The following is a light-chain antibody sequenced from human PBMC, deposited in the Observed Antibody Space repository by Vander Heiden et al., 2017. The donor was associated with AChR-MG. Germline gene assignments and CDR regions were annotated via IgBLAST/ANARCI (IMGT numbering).Light chain of an antibody. CDR2: STN. CDR1: SGSVSTSYY. J-gene: IGLJ3*02. V-gene: IGLV8-61*01. Sequence: QTVVTQEPSFSVSPGGTVTLTCGLSSGSVSTSYYPSWYQQTPGQAPRTRIYSTNTRSSGVPDRFSGSILGNKAALTITGAQADDESDYDCVLYMGSGNWVCGGGTKLTVL. CDR3: VLYMGSGNWV.